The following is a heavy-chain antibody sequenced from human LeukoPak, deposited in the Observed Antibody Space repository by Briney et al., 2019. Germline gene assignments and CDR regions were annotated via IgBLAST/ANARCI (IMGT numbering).Heavy chain of an antibody. Sequence: GRSLRLSCAASGSTFSTYGMHWARQAPGKGLEWVAVIRYDGGSKNYGDSVKGRFTVSRDNSKNTLYLQMNSLRAEDTAVYYCARAISAMVADNWGQGTLVTVSS. CDR3: ARAISAMVADN. V-gene: IGHV3-33*01. CDR1: GSTFSTYG. J-gene: IGHJ4*02. CDR2: IRYDGGSK. D-gene: IGHD5-18*01.